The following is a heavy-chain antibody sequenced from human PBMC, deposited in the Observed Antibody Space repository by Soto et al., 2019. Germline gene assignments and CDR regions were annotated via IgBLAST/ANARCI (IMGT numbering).Heavy chain of an antibody. CDR1: GGTFSSYT. D-gene: IGHD2-2*01. J-gene: IGHJ6*03. Sequence: GASVKVSCKASGGTFSSYTISWVRQAPGQGLEWMGRIIPILGIANYAQKFQGRVTITADKSTSTAYMELSSLRSEDTAVYYCARGVPAAMSDYYYYYYMDVWGKGTTVTVSS. CDR2: IIPILGIA. V-gene: IGHV1-69*02. CDR3: ARGVPAAMSDYYYYYYMDV.